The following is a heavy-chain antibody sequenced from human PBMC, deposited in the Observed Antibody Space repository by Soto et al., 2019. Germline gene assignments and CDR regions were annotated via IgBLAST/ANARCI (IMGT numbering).Heavy chain of an antibody. V-gene: IGHV2-70*01. D-gene: IGHD3-10*01. CDR1: GFSHNTSGMC. CDR3: ARIRTGDGFGYYYFDH. CDR2: IDWDEDK. Sequence: SGPTRANPTQPLTLICRFSGFSHNTSGMCVSWTRPPPGKALAWLALIDWDEDKYYSTSLRARLTISKDTSKNQVLLTMTNMDPVDTATYYXARIRTGDGFGYYYFDHWGQGTLVTVSS. J-gene: IGHJ4*02.